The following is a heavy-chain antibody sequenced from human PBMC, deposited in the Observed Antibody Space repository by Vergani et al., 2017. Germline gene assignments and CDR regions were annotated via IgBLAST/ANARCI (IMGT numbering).Heavy chain of an antibody. Sequence: QVQLQESGPGLVKPSQTLSLTCTVSGGSISSGGYYWSWIRQHPGKGLEWIGYIYYSGSTYYNPSLKSRVTISVDTSKNQFSLKLSSVTAADTAVYYCAREEEIVGALYGMDVWGQGTTVTVSS. D-gene: IGHD1-26*01. CDR1: GGSISSGGYY. CDR3: AREEEIVGALYGMDV. V-gene: IGHV4-31*03. J-gene: IGHJ6*02. CDR2: IYYSGST.